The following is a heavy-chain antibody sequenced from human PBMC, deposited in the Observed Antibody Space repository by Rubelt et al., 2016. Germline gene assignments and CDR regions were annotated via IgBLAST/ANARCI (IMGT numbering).Heavy chain of an antibody. J-gene: IGHJ4*02. CDR1: GFTLSDQY. V-gene: IGHV3-72*01. CDR2: TRNKANSYTT. CDR3: VNELRGGLQF. D-gene: IGHD1-7*01. Sequence: AASGFTLSDQYMDWVRQAPGMGLEWVGRTRNKANSYTTEYAASVKGRFTISRDDSKNSLYLQMNSLKTEDTAVYYCVNELRGGLQFWGQGTLVTVSS.